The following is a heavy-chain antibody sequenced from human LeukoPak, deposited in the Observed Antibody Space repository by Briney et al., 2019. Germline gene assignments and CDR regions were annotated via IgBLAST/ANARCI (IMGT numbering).Heavy chain of an antibody. CDR1: GFTFSSYA. J-gene: IGHJ4*02. D-gene: IGHD5-12*01. V-gene: IGHV3-30*04. CDR3: ARDLPRGYSGYDRGLDY. CDR2: ISYDGSNK. Sequence: PGGSLRLSCAASGFTFSSYAMHWVRQAPSKGLEWVAVISYDGSNKYYADSVKGRFTISRDNSKNTLYLQMNSLRAEDTAVYYCARDLPRGYSGYDRGLDYWGRGTLVTVSS.